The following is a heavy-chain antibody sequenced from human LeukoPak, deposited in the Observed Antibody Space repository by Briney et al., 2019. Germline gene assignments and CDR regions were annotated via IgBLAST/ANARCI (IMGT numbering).Heavy chain of an antibody. CDR3: ARSDYFTY. CDR1: GFTFSTYW. V-gene: IGHV3-74*01. Sequence: PGGSLRLSCAASGFTFSTYWMHWVRQAPGKGLVWVSRIKNDGSFTNSAYSVKGRFTISRDNAKNTLHLQMNSLRAEDTAVYYGARSDYFTYWGQGTLVTVSS. D-gene: IGHD4-17*01. J-gene: IGHJ4*02. CDR2: IKNDGSFT.